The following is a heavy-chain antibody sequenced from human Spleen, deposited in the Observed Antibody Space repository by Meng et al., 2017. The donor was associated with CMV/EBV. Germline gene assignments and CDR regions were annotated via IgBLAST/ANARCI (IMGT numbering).Heavy chain of an antibody. D-gene: IGHD3-22*01. V-gene: IGHV3-53*01. CDR1: GVPVTGNS. CDR3: TRVFDDYFDSGGYGH. CDR2: IYSGGAT. Sequence: ASGVPVTGNSMSWVRQAPGKGLEWVSVIYSGGATYYAASVKGRFIISRDNSTNTLYLQMNTLRAEDTAMYYCTRVFDDYFDSGGYGHWGRGTLVTVSS. J-gene: IGHJ4*02.